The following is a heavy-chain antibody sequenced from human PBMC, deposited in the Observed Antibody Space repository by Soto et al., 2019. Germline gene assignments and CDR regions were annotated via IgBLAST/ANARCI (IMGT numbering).Heavy chain of an antibody. Sequence: SETLSLTCTVSGGSISSSSFHWGWIRQPPGKGLEWIGSIYYSGSTYYSPSLKSRVTISVDTSKNQFSLKLSSVTAAATAVYYCSRRERAAGTDWWFDPWGQGTLVTVSS. CDR3: SRRERAAGTDWWFDP. D-gene: IGHD6-13*01. CDR2: IYYSGST. CDR1: GGSISSSSFH. V-gene: IGHV4-39*01. J-gene: IGHJ5*02.